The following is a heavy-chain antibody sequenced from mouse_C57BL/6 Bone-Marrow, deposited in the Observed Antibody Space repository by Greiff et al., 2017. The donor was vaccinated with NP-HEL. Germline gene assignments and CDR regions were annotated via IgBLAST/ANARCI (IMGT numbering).Heavy chain of an antibody. D-gene: IGHD2-5*01. J-gene: IGHJ3*01. CDR1: GYTFTSYW. CDR2: INPSSGYT. CDR3: ASSHYSRSGFAY. Sequence: VQLQQSGAELAKPGASVKLSCKASGYTFTSYWMHWVKQRPGQGLEWIGYINPSSGYTKYNQKFKDKATLTADKSSSTAYMELSSLTYEDSAVYYCASSHYSRSGFAYWGQGTLVTVSA. V-gene: IGHV1-7*01.